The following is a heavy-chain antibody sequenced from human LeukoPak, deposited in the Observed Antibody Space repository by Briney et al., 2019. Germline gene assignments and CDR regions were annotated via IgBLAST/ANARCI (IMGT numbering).Heavy chain of an antibody. Sequence: SETLSLTCRVSGASISGYYWSWIRQPPRKGLEWIGHMYYSGGTTYNPSLKSRVTISVDTSKNQFSLKLSSVTAADTAVYYCARQIGRASYFDYWGQGTLVTVSS. CDR3: ARQIGRASYFDY. J-gene: IGHJ4*02. CDR2: MYYSGGT. CDR1: GASISGYY. D-gene: IGHD1-14*01. V-gene: IGHV4-59*08.